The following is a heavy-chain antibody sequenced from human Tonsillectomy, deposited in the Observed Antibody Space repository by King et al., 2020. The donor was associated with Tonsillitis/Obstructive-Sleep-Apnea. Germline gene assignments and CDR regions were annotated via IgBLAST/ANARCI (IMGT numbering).Heavy chain of an antibody. J-gene: IGHJ4*02. CDR2: IFSNDEK. CDR1: GFSLSNARMG. Sequence: VTLKESGPVLVKPTETLTLTCTVSGFSLSNARMGVSWIRQPPGKALEWLAHIFSNDEKSYSTSLKSRLTISKDTSKSQVVLTMTNMDPLDTATYYCARMVVAATRPPYGDYRYNYWGQGTLVTVSS. D-gene: IGHD2-15*01. V-gene: IGHV2-26*01. CDR3: ARMVVAATRPPYGDYRYNY.